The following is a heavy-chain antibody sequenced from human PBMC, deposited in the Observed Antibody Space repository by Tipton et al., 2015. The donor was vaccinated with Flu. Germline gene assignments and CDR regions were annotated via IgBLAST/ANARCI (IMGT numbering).Heavy chain of an antibody. CDR2: IYYSGST. Sequence: TLSLTCTVSGGSISSYYWSWIRQPPGKGLEWIGYIYYSGSTNYNPSLKSRVTISVDTSKNQFSLKLSSVTAADTAVYYCARGTVTTFLSYYYYGMDVWGQGTTVTVSS. CDR3: ARGTVTTFLSYYYYGMDV. V-gene: IGHV4-59*12. D-gene: IGHD4-17*01. CDR1: GGSISSYY. J-gene: IGHJ6*02.